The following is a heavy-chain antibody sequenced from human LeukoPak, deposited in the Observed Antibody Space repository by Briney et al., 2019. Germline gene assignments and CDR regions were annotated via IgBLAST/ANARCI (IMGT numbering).Heavy chain of an antibody. CDR1: GYTFTGYY. J-gene: IGHJ4*02. V-gene: IGHV1-8*02. D-gene: IGHD1-26*01. CDR2: MNPNSGNT. CDR3: ARGPVGATPDY. Sequence: ASVKVSCKASGYTFTGYYMHWVRQAPGQGLEWMGWMNPNSGNTGYAQKFQGRVTMTRNTSISTAYMELSSLRSEDTAVYYCARGPVGATPDYWGQGTLVTVSS.